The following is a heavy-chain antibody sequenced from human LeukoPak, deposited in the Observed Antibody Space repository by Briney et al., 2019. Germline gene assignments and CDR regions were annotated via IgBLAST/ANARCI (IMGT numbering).Heavy chain of an antibody. Sequence: GGSLRLSCAASGFTFSSYEMNWVRQAPGKGLEWVSYISSSGSTIYYADSVKGRFTISRDNAKNSLYLQMNSLRAEDTAVYYCARAHAVATIYESYCYYGMDVWGQGTTVTVSS. D-gene: IGHD5-12*01. J-gene: IGHJ6*02. CDR2: ISSSGSTI. CDR1: GFTFSSYE. CDR3: ARAHAVATIYESYCYYGMDV. V-gene: IGHV3-48*03.